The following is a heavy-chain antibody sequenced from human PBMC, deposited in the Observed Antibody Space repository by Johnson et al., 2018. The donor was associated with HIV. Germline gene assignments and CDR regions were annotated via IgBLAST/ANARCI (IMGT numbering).Heavy chain of an antibody. CDR2: IYSAGSA. Sequence: VQLVESGGALIQPGGSLSLSCAASGFTVSSNYMSWVRQAPGKGLEWVSLIYSAGSAYYADSVKGRFTISRDNSKNTLYLQMNSLRPEDTAVYYCARAPPYYGGYSVSDAFDIWGQGTMVTVSS. J-gene: IGHJ3*02. CDR3: ARAPPYYGGYSVSDAFDI. V-gene: IGHV3-66*03. D-gene: IGHD3-22*01. CDR1: GFTVSSNY.